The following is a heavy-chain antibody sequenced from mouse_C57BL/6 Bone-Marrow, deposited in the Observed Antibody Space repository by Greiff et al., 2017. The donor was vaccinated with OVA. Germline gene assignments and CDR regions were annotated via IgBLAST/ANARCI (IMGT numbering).Heavy chain of an antibody. Sequence: EVKVEESGGGLVQPGGSLKLSCAASGFTFSDYYMYWVRQTPEKRLEWVAYISNGGGSTYYPDTVKGRFTISRDNAKNTLYLQMSRLKSEDTAMYYCARQGTGTNYYAMDYWGQGTSVTVSS. CDR1: GFTFSDYY. CDR3: ARQGTGTNYYAMDY. V-gene: IGHV5-12*01. J-gene: IGHJ4*01. CDR2: ISNGGGST. D-gene: IGHD4-1*01.